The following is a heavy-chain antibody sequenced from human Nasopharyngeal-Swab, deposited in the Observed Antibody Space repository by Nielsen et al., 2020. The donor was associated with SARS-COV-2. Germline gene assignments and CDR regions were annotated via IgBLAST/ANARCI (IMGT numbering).Heavy chain of an antibody. CDR1: GFTFISYA. J-gene: IGHJ6*03. CDR3: AKDTTYFHYMDV. Sequence: GESLKISCAATGFTFISYAMSWVRQAPGKGLEWVSTIGASGGRTYYADSVRGRLTISRDDSRSTLYLQMNSLRAEDTAVYYCAKDTTYFHYMDVWGKGTTVTVFS. V-gene: IGHV3-23*01. CDR2: IGASGGRT. D-gene: IGHD2/OR15-2a*01.